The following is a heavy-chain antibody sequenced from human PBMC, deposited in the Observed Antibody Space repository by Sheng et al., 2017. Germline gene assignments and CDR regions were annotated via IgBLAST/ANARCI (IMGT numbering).Heavy chain of an antibody. CDR2: ISSSGSTI. D-gene: IGHD2-2*01. V-gene: IGHV3-48*03. J-gene: IGHJ6*02. CDR1: GFTFSSYE. Sequence: EVQLVESGGGLVQPGGSLGLSCAASGFTFSSYEMNWVRQAPGKGLEWVSYISSSGSTIYYADSVKGRFTISRDNAKNSLYLQMNSLRAEDTAVYYCAREKDIVVVPAAYYGMDVWGQGTTVTVSS. CDR3: AREKDIVVVPAAYYGMDV.